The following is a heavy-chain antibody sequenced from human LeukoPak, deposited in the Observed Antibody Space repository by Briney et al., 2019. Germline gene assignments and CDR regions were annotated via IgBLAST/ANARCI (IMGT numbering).Heavy chain of an antibody. CDR2: LSFDASGT. V-gene: IGHV3-30*04. D-gene: IGHD5-24*01. CDR3: ARDLQEISSFYFDY. J-gene: IGHJ4*02. CDR1: ELNFKTHA. Sequence: GTSLRLSCLVSELNFKTHAMHWVRQAPGKGLEWVAGLSFDASGTNYADSVKGRFTISRDNSKNTLYLQMHSLRPEDTAVYFCARDLQEISSFYFDYWGQGSLVTVSS.